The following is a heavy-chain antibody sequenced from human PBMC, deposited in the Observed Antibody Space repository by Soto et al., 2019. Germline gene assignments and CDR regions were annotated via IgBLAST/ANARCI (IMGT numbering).Heavy chain of an antibody. CDR1: GFTFSSYG. D-gene: IGHD3-22*01. CDR3: ARGNYDSSGYPDY. CDR2: IWYDGRNK. J-gene: IGHJ4*02. V-gene: IGHV3-33*01. Sequence: QVQLVESGGGVVQPGRSLRLSCAASGFTFSSYGMHWVRQAPGKGLEWVAVIWYDGRNKYYADSVKGRFTIPRDNSKNTLFLQMNSLRADDTAVYYCARGNYDSSGYPDYWGQGTLVTVSS.